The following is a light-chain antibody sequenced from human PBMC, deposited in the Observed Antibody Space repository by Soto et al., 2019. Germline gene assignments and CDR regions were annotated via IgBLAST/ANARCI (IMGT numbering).Light chain of an antibody. V-gene: IGLV2-14*01. J-gene: IGLJ1*01. CDR3: NSYTSSTSRPYV. Sequence: QSALTQPASVSGSPGQSITISCTGTTNDVGGYNYVSWYQQHPDKAPKLLIFEVSSRPSGVSNRFSGSKSGNTASLTISALQAEDEADYFCNSYTSSTSRPYVFGTGTKLTVL. CDR2: EVS. CDR1: TNDVGGYNY.